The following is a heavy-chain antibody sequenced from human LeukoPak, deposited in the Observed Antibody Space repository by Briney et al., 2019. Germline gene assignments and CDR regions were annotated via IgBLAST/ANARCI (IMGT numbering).Heavy chain of an antibody. CDR3: AKDSSTWGNLAGHFGS. J-gene: IGHJ4*02. Sequence: SETLSLTCTVSGGSIVSHYWNWIRQPAGRGLEWIGRFYASGTTNTSPSLKSRVTRSVDTSKNQFSLKLSSVTAADTAVYYCAKDSSTWGNLAGHFGSWGQGTLVTVSS. CDR2: FYASGTT. D-gene: IGHD6-13*01. CDR1: GGSIVSHY. V-gene: IGHV4-4*07.